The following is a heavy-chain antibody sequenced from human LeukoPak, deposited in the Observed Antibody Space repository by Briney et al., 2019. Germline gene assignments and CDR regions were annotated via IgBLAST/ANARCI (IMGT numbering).Heavy chain of an antibody. J-gene: IGHJ4*02. CDR2: IYDSETT. CDR3: ATHPADRTWHGVFDY. Sequence: PSETLSLTCSVSGASMTNHYWSWIRQPPGKGLEWIGYIYDSETTNYNPSLKGRVTMSVDMSNNQFSLKLGSVTAADTALYYCATHPADRTWHGVFDYWSRGTLVTVSS. D-gene: IGHD3-10*01. V-gene: IGHV4-59*11. CDR1: GASMTNHY.